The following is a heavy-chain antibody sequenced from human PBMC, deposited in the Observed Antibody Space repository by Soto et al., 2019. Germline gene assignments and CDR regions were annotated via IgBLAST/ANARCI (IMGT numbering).Heavy chain of an antibody. J-gene: IGHJ4*02. CDR2: IYYSGST. CDR1: GGSISSSSYY. Sequence: QLQLQESGPGLVKPSETLSLTCTVSGGSISSSSYYWGWIRQPPGKGLEWIGSIYYSGSTYYNPSLKSRVTISVDTSKNQFSLKLSSVTAADTAVYYCARPSPKSYFDYWGQGTLVTVSS. V-gene: IGHV4-39*01. CDR3: ARPSPKSYFDY.